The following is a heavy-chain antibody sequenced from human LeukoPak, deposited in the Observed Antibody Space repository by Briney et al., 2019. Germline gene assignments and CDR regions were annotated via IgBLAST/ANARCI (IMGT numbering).Heavy chain of an antibody. CDR3: ARGGSGRDYYYGMDV. CDR2: INPSGGST. V-gene: IGHV1-46*01. Sequence: ASVKVSCKASGYTFTSYYMRWVRQAPGQGLEWMGIINPSGGSTSYAQKFQGRVTMTRDTSTSTVYMELSSLRSEDTAVYYCARGGSGRDYYYGMDVWGKGTTVTVSS. CDR1: GYTFTSYY. D-gene: IGHD3-10*01. J-gene: IGHJ6*04.